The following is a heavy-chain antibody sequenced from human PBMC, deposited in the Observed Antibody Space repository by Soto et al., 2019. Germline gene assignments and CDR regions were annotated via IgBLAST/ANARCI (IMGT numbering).Heavy chain of an antibody. CDR1: GYTFTSYA. D-gene: IGHD3-9*01. CDR2: INAGNGNT. V-gene: IGHV1-3*01. J-gene: IGHJ4*02. CDR3: ASGGGLLRYFDWLLPLDY. Sequence: ASVKVSCKASGYTFTSYAMHWVRQAPGQRLEWMGWINAGNGNTNYAQKLQGRVTMTTDTSTSTAYMELRSLRSDDTAVYYCASGGGLLRYFDWLLPLDYWGQGTLVTVSS.